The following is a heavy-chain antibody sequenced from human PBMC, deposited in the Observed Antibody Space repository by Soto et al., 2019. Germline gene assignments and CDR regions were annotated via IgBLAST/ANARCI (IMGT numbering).Heavy chain of an antibody. D-gene: IGHD1-1*01. V-gene: IGHV3-15*07. Sequence: PGGSLRPSCAASGFTFSDAWINWVRQAPGKGLEWVGRIKSKTDGGTTDYAAPVKGRFTISRDDSKNTLYLQMNSLKTEDTAVYYCTTGMGYNPGFDYWGQGTLVTVSS. CDR3: TTGMGYNPGFDY. CDR1: GFTFSDAW. J-gene: IGHJ4*02. CDR2: IKSKTDGGTT.